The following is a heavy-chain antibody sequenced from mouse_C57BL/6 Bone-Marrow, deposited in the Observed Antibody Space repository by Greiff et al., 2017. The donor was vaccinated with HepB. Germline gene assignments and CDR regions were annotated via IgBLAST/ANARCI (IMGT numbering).Heavy chain of an antibody. CDR1: GFTFSDYG. J-gene: IGHJ4*01. CDR2: ISNLAYSI. V-gene: IGHV5-15*01. CDR3: ARHPDDYDAAMDY. D-gene: IGHD2-4*01. Sequence: DVQLVESGGGLVQPGGSLKLSCAASGFTFSDYGMAWVRQAPRKGPEWVAFISNLAYSIYYADTVTGRFTISRENAKNTLYLEMSSLRSEDTAMYYCARHPDDYDAAMDYWGQGTSVTVSS.